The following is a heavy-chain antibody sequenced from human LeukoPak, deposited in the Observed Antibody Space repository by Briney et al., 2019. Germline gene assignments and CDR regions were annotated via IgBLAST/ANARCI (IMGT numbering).Heavy chain of an antibody. D-gene: IGHD6-13*01. Sequence: GGSLRLSCAASGFTFSLYTMNWVRQAPGKGLEWVSAISGSGDSTYYGDSVKGRFTISRDNSKNTLYLQMNSLRAEDTAVYYCAKTRPLDSSSWSHGDYWGQGTLVTVSS. J-gene: IGHJ4*02. CDR2: ISGSGDST. CDR1: GFTFSLYT. V-gene: IGHV3-23*01. CDR3: AKTRPLDSSSWSHGDY.